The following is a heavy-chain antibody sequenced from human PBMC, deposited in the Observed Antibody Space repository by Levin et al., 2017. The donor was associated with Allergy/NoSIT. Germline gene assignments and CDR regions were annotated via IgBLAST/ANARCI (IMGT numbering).Heavy chain of an antibody. CDR2: IIPILGIA. CDR3: ARDPPIQNYDYVWGSYVYYY. Sequence: SVKVSCKASGGTFSSYAISWVRQAPGQGLEWMGRIIPILGIANYAQKFQGRVTITADKSTSTAYMELSSLRSEDTAVYYCARDPPIQNYDYVWGSYVYYYWGQGTLVTVSS. CDR1: GGTFSSYA. D-gene: IGHD3-16*01. J-gene: IGHJ4*02. V-gene: IGHV1-69*04.